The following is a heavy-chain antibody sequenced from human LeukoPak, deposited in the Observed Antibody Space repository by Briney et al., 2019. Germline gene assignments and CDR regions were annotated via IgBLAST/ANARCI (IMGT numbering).Heavy chain of an antibody. D-gene: IGHD3-10*01. J-gene: IGHJ4*02. V-gene: IGHV4-59*01. CDR2: IYYSGST. CDR1: GGSISSYY. CDR3: ARVRTGKSGSGRTLDY. Sequence: SETMSLTCTVSGGSISSYYWSWIRQPPGKGLEWIGDIYYSGSTDYNPSLKSRVTISVDRSKNQFSLKLSSVTAADTAVYYCARVRTGKSGSGRTLDYWGQGTLVTVSS.